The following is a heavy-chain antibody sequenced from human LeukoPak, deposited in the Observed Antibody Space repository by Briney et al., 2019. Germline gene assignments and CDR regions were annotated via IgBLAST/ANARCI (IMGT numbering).Heavy chain of an antibody. D-gene: IGHD3-16*02. V-gene: IGHV1-18*01. CDR3: AGDSRGDYVWGSYRPDFDY. CDR2: ISAYNGNT. Sequence: GASVKVSCKASGYTFTSYGISWVRQAPGQGLEWMGWISAYNGNTNYAQKLQGRVTMTTDTSTSTAYMELRSLRSDDTAVYYCAGDSRGDYVWGSYRPDFDYWGQGTLVTVSS. J-gene: IGHJ4*02. CDR1: GYTFTSYG.